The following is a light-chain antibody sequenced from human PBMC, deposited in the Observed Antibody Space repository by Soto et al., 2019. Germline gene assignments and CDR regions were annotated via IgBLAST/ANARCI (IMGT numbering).Light chain of an antibody. V-gene: IGKV3-15*01. Sequence: EIVMTQSPATLSVSPGERATLSCRASQSVTTNVAWYQQKPGQAPRLLIHGASTRATGIPARFSGSGSGTEFTFTITSLQSEDFALYYCQQYDNWPTRWTLGQGTKVDIK. CDR3: QQYDNWPTRWT. CDR2: GAS. J-gene: IGKJ1*01. CDR1: QSVTTN.